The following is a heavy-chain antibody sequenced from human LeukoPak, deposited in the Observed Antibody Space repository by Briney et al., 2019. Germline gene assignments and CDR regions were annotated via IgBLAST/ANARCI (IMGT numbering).Heavy chain of an antibody. Sequence: SVKVSCKASGGTFSSYAISWVRQAPGQGLEWMGRIIPILGIANYAQKFQGRVTITADKSTSTAYMELSSLRSEDTAVYYCARLPAASNLYYYYGMDVWGQGTTVTDSS. CDR3: ARLPAASNLYYYYGMDV. D-gene: IGHD2-2*01. J-gene: IGHJ6*02. V-gene: IGHV1-69*04. CDR1: GGTFSSYA. CDR2: IIPILGIA.